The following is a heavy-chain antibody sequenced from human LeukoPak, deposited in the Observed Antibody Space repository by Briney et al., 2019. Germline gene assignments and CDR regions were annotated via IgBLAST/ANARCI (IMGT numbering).Heavy chain of an antibody. V-gene: IGHV3-30*04. Sequence: GGSLRLSCAASGFTFSSYAMHWVRQAPGKGLEWVAGISYDGSNKYYEDSVKGRFTICRDNYNNTLYLKMNSLRAEDTAVYYCARDRSSSFAFDYWGQGTLVTVSS. CDR3: ARDRSSSFAFDY. CDR2: ISYDGSNK. CDR1: GFTFSSYA. D-gene: IGHD6-13*01. J-gene: IGHJ4*02.